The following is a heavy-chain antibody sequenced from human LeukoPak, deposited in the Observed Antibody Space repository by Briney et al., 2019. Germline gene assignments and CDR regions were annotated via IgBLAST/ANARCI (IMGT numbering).Heavy chain of an antibody. V-gene: IGHV1-69*13. CDR2: IIPIFGTA. CDR3: ARDPRGWYQLLGHWFDP. CDR1: GYTFIGYY. J-gene: IGHJ5*02. D-gene: IGHD2-2*01. Sequence: ASVKVSCKASGYTFIGYYMHWVRQAPGQGLEWMGGIIPIFGTANYAQKFQGRVTITADESTSTAYMELSSLRSEDTAVYYCARDPRGWYQLLGHWFDPWGQGTLVTVSS.